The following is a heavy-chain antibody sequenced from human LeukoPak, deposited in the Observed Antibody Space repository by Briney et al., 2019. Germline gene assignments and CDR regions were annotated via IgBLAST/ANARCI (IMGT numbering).Heavy chain of an antibody. Sequence: GASVKVSCKASGYTFTSYAMHWVRQAPGQRLEWMGWINAGNGNTKYSQEFQGRVTITRDTSASTAYMELSSLRSEDMAVYYCARAAAIERWYSHENHFDYWGQGTLVTVSS. J-gene: IGHJ4*02. V-gene: IGHV1-3*03. CDR3: ARAAAIERWYSHENHFDY. CDR2: INAGNGNT. D-gene: IGHD2-15*01. CDR1: GYTFTSYA.